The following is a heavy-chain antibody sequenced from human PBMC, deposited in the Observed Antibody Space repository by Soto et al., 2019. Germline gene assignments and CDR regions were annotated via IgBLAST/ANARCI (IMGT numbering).Heavy chain of an antibody. J-gene: IGHJ3*01. CDR3: VKAQERSAQYFAVVITAFDF. CDR2: ISHDGNSH. CDR1: GFSFSNYG. D-gene: IGHD3-22*01. Sequence: QVHLVESGGGVVQPGRSLRLSCEGSGFSFSNYGIHWVRHAPGKGREGVAVISHDGNSHHLADSVRGRFTISRDNSKNTVFLHMTSLRREDSAVYHCVKAQERSAQYFAVVITAFDFWGQGTMVTVSS. V-gene: IGHV3-30*18.